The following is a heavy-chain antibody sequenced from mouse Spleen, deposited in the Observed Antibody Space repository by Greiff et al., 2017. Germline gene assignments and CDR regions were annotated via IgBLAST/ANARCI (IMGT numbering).Heavy chain of an antibody. V-gene: IGHV1-61*01. CDR2: IYPSDSET. CDR3: AIKNY. Sequence: VQLQQPGAELVRPGSSVKLSCKASGYTFTTYWMDWVKQRPGQGLEWIGNIYPSDSETHYNQKFKDKATLTVDKSSTTAYMQLSSLTSEDSAVYYCAIKNYWGQGTTLTVSS. J-gene: IGHJ2*01. CDR1: GYTFTTYW.